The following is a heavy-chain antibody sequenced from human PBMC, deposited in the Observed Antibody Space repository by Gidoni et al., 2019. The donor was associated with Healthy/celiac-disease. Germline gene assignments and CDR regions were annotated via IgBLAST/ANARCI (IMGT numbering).Heavy chain of an antibody. CDR3: ARDSNGELRFAYYYYGMDV. V-gene: IGHV1-69*01. D-gene: IGHD3-3*01. Sequence: QVQLVQPGAAVQKPGSSVTLSCKASGGTFSSSAISWVRQAPGQGLEWMGGIIPIFGTANYAQKFQGRVTITADESTSTAYMELSSLRSEDTAVYYCARDSNGELRFAYYYYGMDVWGQGTTVTVSS. CDR1: GGTFSSSA. CDR2: IIPIFGTA. J-gene: IGHJ6*02.